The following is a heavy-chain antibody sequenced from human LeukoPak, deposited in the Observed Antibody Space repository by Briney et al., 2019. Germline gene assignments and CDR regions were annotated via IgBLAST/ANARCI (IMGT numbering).Heavy chain of an antibody. CDR1: GYTFTSYD. V-gene: IGHV1-8*01. J-gene: IGHJ4*02. Sequence: ASVKVSCKASGYTFTSYDINWVRQATGQGLEWMGWMNPNSGNTGYAQKCQGRVTMTRNIFISTAYMELSSLRSEDTAVYYCARVEYISGYSHIYWGQGTLVTVSS. CDR2: MNPNSGNT. D-gene: IGHD3-22*01. CDR3: ARVEYISGYSHIY.